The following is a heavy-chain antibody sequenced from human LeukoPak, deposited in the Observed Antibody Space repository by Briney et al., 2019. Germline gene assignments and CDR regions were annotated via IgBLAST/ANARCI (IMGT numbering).Heavy chain of an antibody. CDR1: GGSISGNY. D-gene: IGHD3-22*01. CDR3: GRYDSSGYSHFDY. CDR2: ISYSGST. J-gene: IGHJ4*02. V-gene: IGHV4-59*01. Sequence: PSETLSLTCTVSGGSISGNYWSWIRQPPGKGLEWIGYISYSGSTDYNPSLKSRVTISVDTSKNQFSLKLSSVTAADTAMYYCGRYDSSGYSHFDYWGQGSLVTVSS.